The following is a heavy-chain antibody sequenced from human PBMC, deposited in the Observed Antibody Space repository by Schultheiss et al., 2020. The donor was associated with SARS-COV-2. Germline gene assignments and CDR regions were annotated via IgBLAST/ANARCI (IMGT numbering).Heavy chain of an antibody. CDR1: GFTFSSYS. CDR3: ARDSGVVPAAIRGY. Sequence: GGSLRLSCAASGFTFSSYSMNWVRQAPGKGLEWVSSISSSSSYIYYADSVKGRFTISRDNAKNSLYLQMNSLRAEDTAVYYCARDSGVVPAAIRGYWGQGTLVTVSS. V-gene: IGHV3-21*01. CDR2: ISSSSSYI. J-gene: IGHJ4*02. D-gene: IGHD2-2*02.